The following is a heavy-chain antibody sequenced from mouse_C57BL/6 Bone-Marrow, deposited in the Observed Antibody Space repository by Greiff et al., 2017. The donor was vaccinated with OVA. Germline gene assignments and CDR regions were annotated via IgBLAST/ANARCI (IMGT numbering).Heavy chain of an antibody. V-gene: IGHV1-80*01. Sequence: VQLQESGAELVKPGASVKISCKASGYAFSSYWMNWVKQRPGKGLEWIGQIYPGDGDTNYNGKFKGKATLTADKSSSTAYMQLSSLTSEDSAVYFCAREGAYYSNFFAYWGQGTLVTVSA. CDR3: AREGAYYSNFFAY. D-gene: IGHD2-5*01. CDR2: IYPGDGDT. J-gene: IGHJ3*01. CDR1: GYAFSSYW.